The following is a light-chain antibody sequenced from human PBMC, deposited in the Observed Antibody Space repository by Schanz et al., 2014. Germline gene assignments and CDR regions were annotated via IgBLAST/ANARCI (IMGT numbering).Light chain of an antibody. V-gene: IGKV1-5*01. J-gene: IGKJ1*01. CDR1: QSISSW. CDR3: QQYDRYSGT. Sequence: DIQMTQSPSTLSASVGDRVTITCRASQSISSWLAWYQQKPGKAPKLLIYDASTLESGVPSRFSGSGSGTEFTLTINSLQPDDFATYYCQQYDRYSGTFGQGTKLEIK. CDR2: DAS.